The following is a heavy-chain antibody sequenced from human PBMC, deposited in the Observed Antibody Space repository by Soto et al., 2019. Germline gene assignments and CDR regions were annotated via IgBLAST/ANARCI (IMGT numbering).Heavy chain of an antibody. CDR2: IKQDGSEK. Sequence: GGSLRLSCAASGFTFSSYWMSWVRQAPGKGLEWVANIKQDGSEKYYVDSVKGRFTISRDNAKNSLYLQMNSLRAEDTAVYYCARDFSSVGLAFDYWGQGTLVTVSS. J-gene: IGHJ4*02. D-gene: IGHD2-2*01. CDR3: ARDFSSVGLAFDY. V-gene: IGHV3-7*04. CDR1: GFTFSSYW.